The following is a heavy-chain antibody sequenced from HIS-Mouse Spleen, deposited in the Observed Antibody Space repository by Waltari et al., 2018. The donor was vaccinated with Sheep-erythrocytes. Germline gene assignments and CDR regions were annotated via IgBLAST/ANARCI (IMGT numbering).Heavy chain of an antibody. CDR3: AKAAGTPYFQH. V-gene: IGHV3-30*18. D-gene: IGHD6-13*01. CDR2: ISYDGSNK. J-gene: IGHJ1*01. Sequence: QVQLVESGGGVVQPGRSLRLPCAASGCSVSSYGMHWVRQAPGKGLEWVAVISYDGSNKYYADSVKGRFTISRDNSKNTLYLQMNSLRAEDTAVYYCAKAAGTPYFQHWGQGTLVTVSS. CDR1: GCSVSSYG.